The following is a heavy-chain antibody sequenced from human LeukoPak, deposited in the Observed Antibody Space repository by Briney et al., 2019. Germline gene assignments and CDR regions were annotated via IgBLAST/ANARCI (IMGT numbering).Heavy chain of an antibody. CDR2: ISYDGSNK. CDR3: ARDRGAGWNYCLDY. D-gene: IGHD1-7*01. CDR1: GFTFSSYA. Sequence: GRSLRLSCAASGFTFSSYAMHWVRQAPGKGLEWVAVISYDGSNKYYADSVKGRFTISRDNSKNTLYLQMNSLRGEDTAVYYCARDRGAGWNYCLDYWGQGTLVTVSS. V-gene: IGHV3-30*04. J-gene: IGHJ4*02.